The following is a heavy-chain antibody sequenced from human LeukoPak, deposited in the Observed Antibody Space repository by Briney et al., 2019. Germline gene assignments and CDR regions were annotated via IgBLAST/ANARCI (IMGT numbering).Heavy chain of an antibody. CDR2: IWYDGSNK. J-gene: IGHJ4*02. D-gene: IGHD6-19*01. V-gene: IGHV3-33*06. CDR1: GFTFSSYG. Sequence: GGSLRLSCAASGFTFSSYGMHWVRQAPGKGLEWVAVIWYDGSNKYYADSVKGRFTISRDNSKNTLYLQMNSLRAEDTAVYYCAKGMGGRAVMFDYWGQGTLVTVSS. CDR3: AKGMGGRAVMFDY.